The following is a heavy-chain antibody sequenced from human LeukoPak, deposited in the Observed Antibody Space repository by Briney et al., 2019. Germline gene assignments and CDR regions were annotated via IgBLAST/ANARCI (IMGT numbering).Heavy chain of an antibody. Sequence: SETLSLTCTVSGGSVSSGSYYWSWIRQPPGKGLEWIGYIYYSGSTNYNPSLKSRVTISVDTSKNQFSLKLSSVTAADTAVYYCARDNHREDLRYPTDWFDLWGQGTLVTVSS. CDR1: GGSVSSGSYY. CDR2: IYYSGST. J-gene: IGHJ5*02. D-gene: IGHD3-9*01. CDR3: ARDNHREDLRYPTDWFDL. V-gene: IGHV4-61*01.